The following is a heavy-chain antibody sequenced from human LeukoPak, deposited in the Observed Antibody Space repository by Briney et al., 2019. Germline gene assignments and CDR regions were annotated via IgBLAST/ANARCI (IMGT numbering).Heavy chain of an antibody. CDR2: ISSSSSYI. Sequence: NPGGSLRLSCAASGFTFSSSTMNWVRQAPGKGLEWVSSISSSSSYIYYADSVKGRFTISRDNAKNSLYLQMNSLRAEDTAVYYCARDTLVSYHPIYYYYYGMDVWGQGTTVTVSS. CDR3: ARDTLVSYHPIYYYYYGMDV. D-gene: IGHD1-26*01. J-gene: IGHJ6*02. CDR1: GFTFSSST. V-gene: IGHV3-21*01.